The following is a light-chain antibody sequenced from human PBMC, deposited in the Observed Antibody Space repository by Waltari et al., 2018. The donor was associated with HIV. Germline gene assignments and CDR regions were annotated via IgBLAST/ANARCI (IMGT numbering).Light chain of an antibody. CDR1: SRHHGGYTY. V-gene: IGLV2-11*01. CDR2: DVS. Sequence: HSGWTQPRLVSAPPQQSFPISRPGTSRHHGGYTYVSWYQRHPGKAPKLIISDVSNRPSGVPDRFSGSKSGNTASLTISGLQAEDEADYYCCSYAGSWVFGGGTKLTVL. J-gene: IGLJ3*02. CDR3: CSYAGSWV.